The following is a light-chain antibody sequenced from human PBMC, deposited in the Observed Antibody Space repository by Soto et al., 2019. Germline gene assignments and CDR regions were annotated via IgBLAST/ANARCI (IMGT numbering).Light chain of an antibody. J-gene: IGKJ4*01. Sequence: EVVLTQSPGTLSLSPGERATLSCRASQSVASSYLAWYQQKPGQAPRLLIDGASGRATDIPDRFSGRGSGTDFTLTINRLEPEDFAVYYCQQYGSSPLTFGGGTKVEIK. CDR1: QSVASSY. CDR3: QQYGSSPLT. CDR2: GAS. V-gene: IGKV3-20*01.